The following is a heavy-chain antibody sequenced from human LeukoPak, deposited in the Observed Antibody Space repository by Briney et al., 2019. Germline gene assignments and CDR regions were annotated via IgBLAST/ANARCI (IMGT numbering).Heavy chain of an antibody. J-gene: IGHJ4*02. CDR2: IKSKTDGGTT. Sequence: GGSLRLSCAASGFTFNDAWMAWVRQAPGKGLEWVGRIKSKTDGGTTDYAAPVKGRFTISRDDSKTTLYLQMNSLKTEDTAVYYCTTTLAVAGTSMGYWGQGTLVTVSS. D-gene: IGHD6-19*01. CDR1: GFTFNDAW. V-gene: IGHV3-15*01. CDR3: TTTLAVAGTSMGY.